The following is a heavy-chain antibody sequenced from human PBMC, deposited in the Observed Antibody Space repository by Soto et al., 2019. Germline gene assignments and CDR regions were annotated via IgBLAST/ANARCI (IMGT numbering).Heavy chain of an antibody. V-gene: IGHV3-64*07. CDR3: ARTSCDLDNGDLCYYFDH. J-gene: IGHJ4*02. Sequence: EVQLVESGGGLVQPGGSLRLSCAASGFTFSSSAMHWVRQAPGEGLEYVSGISSDGNRRYYADSVRARFTISRDNSKSTLYLQMDSLRDDDMAVYFCARTSCDLDNGDLCYYFDHWGQGALVTVSS. D-gene: IGHD2-21*02. CDR2: ISSDGNRR. CDR1: GFTFSSSA.